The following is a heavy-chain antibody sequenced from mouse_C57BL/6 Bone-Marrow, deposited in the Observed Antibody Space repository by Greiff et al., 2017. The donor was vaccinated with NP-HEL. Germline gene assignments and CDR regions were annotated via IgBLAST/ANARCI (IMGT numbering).Heavy chain of an antibody. CDR3: ARHYSCAMDY. CDR2: IDPSDSYT. CDR1: GYPFTSYW. J-gene: IGHJ4*01. D-gene: IGHD2-12*01. V-gene: IGHV1-69*01. Sequence: QVQLQQPGAELVMPGASVKLSCKASGYPFTSYWMHWVKQRPGQGLEWIGEIDPSDSYTNYNQKFKGKSTLTVDKSSSTAYMQHSSLTSEDSAVYYCARHYSCAMDYWGQGTSVTVSS.